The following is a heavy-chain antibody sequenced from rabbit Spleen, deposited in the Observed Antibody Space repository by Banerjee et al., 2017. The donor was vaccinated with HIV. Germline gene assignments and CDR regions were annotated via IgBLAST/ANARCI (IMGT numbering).Heavy chain of an antibody. CDR2: IYAGSSGST. D-gene: IGHD6-1*01. CDR3: ARSTYGYDDYADLYYAAMDL. J-gene: IGHJ6*01. Sequence: QEQLEESGGGLFQPEGSLALTCTASGFSFSSSYVMCWVRQAPGKGLEWIGCIYAGSSGSTYYANWAKGRFTISKTSSTTVTLQMTSLTAADTATYFCARSTYGYDDYADLYYAAMDLWGQGTLVTVS. V-gene: IGHV1S45*01. CDR1: GFSFSSSYV.